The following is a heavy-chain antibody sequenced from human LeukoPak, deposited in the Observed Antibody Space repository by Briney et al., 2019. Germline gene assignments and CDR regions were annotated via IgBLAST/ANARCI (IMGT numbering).Heavy chain of an antibody. CDR2: IYYSGST. V-gene: IGHV4-39*01. CDR1: GDSVSSRTYY. J-gene: IGHJ4*02. CDR3: ARGSSPFDY. Sequence: KSSETLSLTCTVSGDSVSSRTYYWGWIRQPPGKGLEWIGSIYYSGSTYYNPSLKSRFTISVDTSKNQFSLKLSSVTAADTAVYYCARGSSPFDYWGQGTLVTVSS.